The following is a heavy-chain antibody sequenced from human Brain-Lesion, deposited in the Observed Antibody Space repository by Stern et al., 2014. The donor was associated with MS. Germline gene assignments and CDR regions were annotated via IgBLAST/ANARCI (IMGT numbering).Heavy chain of an antibody. CDR2: VNNDGRRT. J-gene: IGHJ5*01. CDR1: GFTLSNYW. Sequence: EVQLVESGGGLVQPGGSRRLSCGASGFTLSNYWLHWVRPAQGKGLVWVSRVNNDGRRTSYADSVKGRFTMSRDNAKNTLYLQMNSLRVEDTAIYYCARGERWFDSWGQGTLVTVSS. V-gene: IGHV3-74*01. CDR3: ARGERWFDS.